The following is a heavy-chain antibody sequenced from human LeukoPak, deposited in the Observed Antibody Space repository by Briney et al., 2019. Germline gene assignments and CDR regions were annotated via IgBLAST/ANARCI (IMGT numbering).Heavy chain of an antibody. CDR3: ATRYYCSSTSCPY. CDR2: VDPEDGET. CDR1: GYTFTDYY. D-gene: IGHD2-2*01. J-gene: IGHJ4*02. V-gene: IGHV1-69-2*01. Sequence: ASVKVSCKVSGYTFTDYYMHWVQQAPGKGLEWMGLVDPEDGETIYAEKFQGRVTITADTSTDTAYMELSSLRSEDTAVYYYATRYYCSSTSCPYWGQGTLVTVSS.